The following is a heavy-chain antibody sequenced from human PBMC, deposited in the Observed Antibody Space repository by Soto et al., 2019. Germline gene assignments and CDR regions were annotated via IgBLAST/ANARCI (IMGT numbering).Heavy chain of an antibody. CDR3: ARVGNNDTSCYYSGNLFDP. D-gene: IGHD3-22*01. V-gene: IGHV4-31*03. CDR2: MYYGGRT. CDR1: CGSIRSGGYY. Sequence: QVQLQESGPGPVKPSQTLSLTCTVSCGSIRSGGYYWSWTRPHPGQGLEWIGYMYYGGRTYYNPSLKSRITISVDTSKSQFSLKLSSVTAADTAVYYGARVGNNDTSCYYSGNLFDPWGQGTLVTVSS. J-gene: IGHJ5*02.